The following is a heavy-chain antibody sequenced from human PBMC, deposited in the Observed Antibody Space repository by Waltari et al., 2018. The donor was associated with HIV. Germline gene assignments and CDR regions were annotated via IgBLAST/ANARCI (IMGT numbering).Heavy chain of an antibody. J-gene: IGHJ4*02. V-gene: IGHV3-48*01. CDR2: ISSSGSTI. D-gene: IGHD1-26*01. Sequence: EVQLVESGGGLVQPGGSLRLPCAASGFPFISYSMNWVRQAPGKGLEWVSYISSSGSTIYYADSVRGRFTISRDNAKNSLYLQLNSLRAEDTAVYYCARDYSGTYADFDYWGQGTLVTVSS. CDR1: GFPFISYS. CDR3: ARDYSGTYADFDY.